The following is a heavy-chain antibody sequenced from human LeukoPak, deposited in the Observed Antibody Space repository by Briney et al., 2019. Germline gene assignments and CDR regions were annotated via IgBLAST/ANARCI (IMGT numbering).Heavy chain of an antibody. CDR2: INPNSGGT. CDR3: ARGHCSSTSCYVYLDYYYYYMDV. Sequence: ASVKVSCKASGYTFTGYYMHWVRQAPGQGLEWMGWINPNSGGTNYAQKFQGRVTMTRDTSISTAYMELSRLRSDDTAVYYCARGHCSSTSCYVYLDYYYYYMDVWGEGTTVTISS. CDR1: GYTFTGYY. D-gene: IGHD2-2*01. J-gene: IGHJ6*03. V-gene: IGHV1-2*02.